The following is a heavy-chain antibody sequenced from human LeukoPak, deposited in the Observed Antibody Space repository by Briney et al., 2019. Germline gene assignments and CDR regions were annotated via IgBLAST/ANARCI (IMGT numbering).Heavy chain of an antibody. CDR1: GGSISSYY. D-gene: IGHD6-13*01. V-gene: IGHV4-59*01. J-gene: IGHJ4*02. Sequence: SETLSLTCTVSGGSISSYYWRWIRQPPGKGLEWIGYIYYSGSTNYNPSLKSRVTISVDTSKNQFSLKLSSVTAADTAVYYCARLYSSSWGQGTLVTVSS. CDR3: ARLYSSS. CDR2: IYYSGST.